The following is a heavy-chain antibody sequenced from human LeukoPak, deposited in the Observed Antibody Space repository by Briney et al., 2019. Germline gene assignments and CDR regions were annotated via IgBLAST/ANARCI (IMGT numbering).Heavy chain of an antibody. J-gene: IGHJ4*02. V-gene: IGHV3-30-3*01. CDR3: ARDGGYDFWSGYYLDY. Sequence: PGGSLRLSCAASGFTFSSYAMHWVRQAPGRGLEWVAVISYDGSNKYYADSVKGRFTISRDNSKNTLYLQMNSLRAEDTAVYYCARDGGYDFWSGYYLDYWGQGTLVTVSS. D-gene: IGHD3-3*01. CDR1: GFTFSSYA. CDR2: ISYDGSNK.